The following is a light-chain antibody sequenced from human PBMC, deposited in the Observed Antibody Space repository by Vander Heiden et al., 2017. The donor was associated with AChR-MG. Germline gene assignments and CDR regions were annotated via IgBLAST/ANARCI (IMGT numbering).Light chain of an antibody. V-gene: IGKV3-15*01. CDR3: QQDDNLQPWK. J-gene: IGKJ1*01. CDR2: GAS. CDR1: QSVSSN. Sequence: EIVMTQSPATLSVSPGERATLSCRASQSVSSNLAWYQQKPGQAPRLLIYGASTRATGIPARFSGSGSGTEFTLTISSRQSEDFAVYYWQQDDNLQPWKVGQGNKVEIK.